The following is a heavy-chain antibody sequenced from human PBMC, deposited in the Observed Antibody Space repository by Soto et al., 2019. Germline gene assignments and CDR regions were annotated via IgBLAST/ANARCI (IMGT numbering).Heavy chain of an antibody. J-gene: IGHJ3*02. V-gene: IGHV1-2*02. Sequence: VQVVQSGAEVKKPGASVKVSCKASGYSFTDYYMHWIRQAPGQGLEWMGWIAPHRDGTEFAQKFQGRITLTGDTSTSTAYMELKGLTSADTAVYFCARGPYGDNAFDIWGQGTVATVSS. CDR3: ARGPYGDNAFDI. D-gene: IGHD4-17*01. CDR2: IAPHRDGT. CDR1: GYSFTDYY.